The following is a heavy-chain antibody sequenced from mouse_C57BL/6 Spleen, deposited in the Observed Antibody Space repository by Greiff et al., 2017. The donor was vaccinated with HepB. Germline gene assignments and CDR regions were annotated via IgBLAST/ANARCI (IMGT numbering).Heavy chain of an antibody. J-gene: IGHJ2*01. D-gene: IGHD1-1*01. CDR1: GYTFTSYW. Sequence: VQLQQPGAELVKPGASVKMSCKASGYTFTSYWITWVKQRPGQGLEWIGDIYPGSGSTNYNEKFKSKATLTVDTSSSTAYMQRSSLTSEDSAVYYCASPVYYGSSYDYWGQGTTLTVSS. CDR3: ASPVYYGSSYDY. V-gene: IGHV1-55*01. CDR2: IYPGSGST.